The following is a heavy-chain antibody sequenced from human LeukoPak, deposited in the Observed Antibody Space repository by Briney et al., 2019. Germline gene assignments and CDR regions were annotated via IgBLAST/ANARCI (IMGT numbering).Heavy chain of an antibody. CDR1: GFTFSSYG. J-gene: IGHJ4*02. Sequence: PGRSLRLSCAASGFTFSSYGMHWVRQAPGKGLEWVAVISYDGSNKYYADSVKGRFTISRDNSKNTLYLQMNSLRAEDTAVYYCAKVVDYTDGKDYWGQGTLVTVSS. CDR2: ISYDGSNK. D-gene: IGHD4-11*01. CDR3: AKVVDYTDGKDY. V-gene: IGHV3-30*18.